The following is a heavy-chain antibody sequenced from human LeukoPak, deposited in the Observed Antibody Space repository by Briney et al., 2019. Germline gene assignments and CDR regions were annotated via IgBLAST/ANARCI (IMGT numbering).Heavy chain of an antibody. CDR3: AKERLLATVTRYFGY. CDR1: GFTFSSYV. Sequence: PGGSLRLSCAASGFTFSSYVMSRVRQAPGKGLEWVSAISGSGSSTYYADSVKGRFTISRDNSKNTLYLQMNSLRAEDAAVYYCAKERLLATVTRYFGYWGQGTLVTVSS. D-gene: IGHD4-17*01. V-gene: IGHV3-23*01. J-gene: IGHJ4*02. CDR2: ISGSGSST.